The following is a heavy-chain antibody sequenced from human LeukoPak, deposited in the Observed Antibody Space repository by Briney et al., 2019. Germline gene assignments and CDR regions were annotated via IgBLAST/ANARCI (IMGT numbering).Heavy chain of an antibody. D-gene: IGHD1-26*01. J-gene: IGHJ4*02. CDR1: GFTFSSHW. CDR2: INSDGMST. Sequence: GGSLRRSCVASGFTFSSHWMHWVRQAPGRGLAWVSRINSDGMSTSYADSVKGRFTISRDNAKNTLYLQMNSLRVEDTAVYYCVYSGNFPFDYWGQGTLVTVSS. V-gene: IGHV3-74*01. CDR3: VYSGNFPFDY.